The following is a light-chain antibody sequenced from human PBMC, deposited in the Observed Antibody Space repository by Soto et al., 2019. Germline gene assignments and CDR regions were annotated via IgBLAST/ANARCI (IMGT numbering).Light chain of an antibody. V-gene: IGKV1-33*01. CDR3: QQYDNLPPYP. Sequence: DIQMTQSPSSLSASVGDRVTITCQASQDISNYLNWYQQKPGKAPKLLLYDASNVETGVPSRFSGSGAGTDLTVTISSLQPEDIATYYCQQYDNLPPYPFGQGTKLEIK. J-gene: IGKJ2*01. CDR2: DAS. CDR1: QDISNY.